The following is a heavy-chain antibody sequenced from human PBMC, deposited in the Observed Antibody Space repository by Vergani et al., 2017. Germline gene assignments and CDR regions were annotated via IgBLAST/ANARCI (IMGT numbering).Heavy chain of an antibody. CDR1: GFSINTRGVS. CDR2: LYWNDDQ. Sequence: QITLKESGPTLVKPTQTLTLTCTFSGFSINTRGVSVAWIRQPPGKALDWLALLYWNDDQHYSPSLNNRVTITKDTTKNQVVLTMTNMDYVDTGTYYCVYRKTECGTTGXFYPFYYYYYMDVWGKGTTVTVSS. V-gene: IGHV2-5*04. CDR3: VYRKTECGTTGXFYPFYYYYYMDV. D-gene: IGHD1-7*01. J-gene: IGHJ6*03.